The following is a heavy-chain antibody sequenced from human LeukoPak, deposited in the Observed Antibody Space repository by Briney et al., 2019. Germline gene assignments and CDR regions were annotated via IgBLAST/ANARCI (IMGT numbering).Heavy chain of an antibody. Sequence: ASVKVSCKASGGTFSSYAISWVRQAPGQGLEWMGGIIPIFGTANYAQKFQGRVTITTDESTSTAYMELSSLRSEDTAVYYCARSPRLVHDAFDIWGQGTMVTVSS. CDR1: GGTFSSYA. V-gene: IGHV1-69*05. CDR2: IIPIFGTA. D-gene: IGHD6-6*01. CDR3: ARSPRLVHDAFDI. J-gene: IGHJ3*02.